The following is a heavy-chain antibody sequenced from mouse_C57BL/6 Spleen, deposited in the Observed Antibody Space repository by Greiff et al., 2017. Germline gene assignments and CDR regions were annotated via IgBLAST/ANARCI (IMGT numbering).Heavy chain of an antibody. Sequence: EVQLQQSGPELVKPGASVKIPCKASGYTFTDYNMDWVKQSHGKSLEWIGDINPNNGGTIYNQKFKGKATLTVDKSSSTAYMELRSLTSEDTAVYSCARTPPFRHFDYWGQGTTLTVSS. J-gene: IGHJ2*01. CDR3: ARTPPFRHFDY. CDR2: INPNNGGT. V-gene: IGHV1-18*01. CDR1: GYTFTDYN.